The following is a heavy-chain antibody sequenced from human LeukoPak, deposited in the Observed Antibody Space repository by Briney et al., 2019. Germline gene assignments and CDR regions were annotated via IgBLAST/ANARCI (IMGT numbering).Heavy chain of an antibody. CDR3: AKIVSGNYYYYYYMGV. CDR1: GFTFSSYG. V-gene: IGHV3-23*01. D-gene: IGHD3-16*02. Sequence: GGTLRLSCVASGFTFSSYGMSWVRQAPGKGLEWVSAISGSGGSTYYADSVKGRFTISRDNSKNTLYLQMNSLRAEDTAVYYCAKIVSGNYYYYYYMGVWGKGTTVTISS. J-gene: IGHJ6*03. CDR2: ISGSGGST.